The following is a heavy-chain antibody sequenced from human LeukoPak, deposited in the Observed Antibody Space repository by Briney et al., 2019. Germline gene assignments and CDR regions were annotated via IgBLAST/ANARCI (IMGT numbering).Heavy chain of an antibody. V-gene: IGHV4-59*01. Sequence: PSETLSLTCTVSGGSISSYYWSWIRQPPGKVLEWIGYIYYSGSTNYNPSLKSRVTISVDTSKNQFSLKLSSVTAADTAVYYCAREREWDYGDYSDAFDIWGKGTMVTVSS. CDR2: IYYSGST. CDR3: AREREWDYGDYSDAFDI. CDR1: GGSISSYY. D-gene: IGHD4-17*01. J-gene: IGHJ3*02.